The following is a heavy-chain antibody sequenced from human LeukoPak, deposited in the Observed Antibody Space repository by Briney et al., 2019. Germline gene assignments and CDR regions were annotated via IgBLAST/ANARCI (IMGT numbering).Heavy chain of an antibody. CDR2: ISYDGSNK. CDR1: GFTFSSYA. D-gene: IGHD6-19*01. V-gene: IGHV3-30-3*01. Sequence: PGGSLRLSCAASGFTFSSYAMSWVRQAPGKGLEWVAVISYDGSNKYYADSVKGRFTISRDNSKNTLYLQMNSLRAEDTAVYYCARDLQDVAVALQISPFQHWGQGTLVTVSS. CDR3: ARDLQDVAVALQISPFQH. J-gene: IGHJ1*01.